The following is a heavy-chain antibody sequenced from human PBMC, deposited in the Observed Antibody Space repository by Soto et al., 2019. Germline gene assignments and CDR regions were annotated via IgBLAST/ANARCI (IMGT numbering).Heavy chain of an antibody. V-gene: IGHV3-48*01. Sequence: GGSLRLSCAASGFTFSSYSMNWVRQAPGKGLEWVSYISSSSSTIYYADSVKGRFTISRDNAKNSLYLQMNSLRAEDTAVYYCARRKAEIDYWGQGTLVTVSS. CDR3: ARRKAEIDY. CDR1: GFTFSSYS. CDR2: ISSSSSTI. J-gene: IGHJ4*02.